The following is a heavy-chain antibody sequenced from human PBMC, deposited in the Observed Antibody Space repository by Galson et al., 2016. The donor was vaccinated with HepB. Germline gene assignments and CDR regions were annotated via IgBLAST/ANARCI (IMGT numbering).Heavy chain of an antibody. V-gene: IGHV1-8*01. Sequence: SVKVSCKASGYSFTAYYDINWVRQAPGQGLEWMGWMTLNSGNTGYAQKFQGRVTMTRDISRSTAYMELNSLKPEDTTVYYCARVGTGDRTFDIWGQGTLVTVSA. CDR3: ARVGTGDRTFDI. D-gene: IGHD3-16*01. CDR2: MTLNSGNT. CDR1: GYSFTAYYD. J-gene: IGHJ3*02.